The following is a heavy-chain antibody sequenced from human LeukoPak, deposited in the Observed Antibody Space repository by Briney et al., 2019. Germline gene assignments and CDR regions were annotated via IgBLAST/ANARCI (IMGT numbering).Heavy chain of an antibody. CDR1: GGSFSGYY. CDR2: INQSGRT. J-gene: IGHJ4*02. Sequence: SETLSLTCAVYGGSFSGYYWNWIRQPPGKGLEWIGEINQSGRTNYNPSLKSRVTISVDTSKNQFSLNLSSVTAADTAVYYCARREGIAAAGVNDWGQGTLVTVSS. V-gene: IGHV4-34*01. CDR3: ARREGIAAAGVND. D-gene: IGHD6-13*01.